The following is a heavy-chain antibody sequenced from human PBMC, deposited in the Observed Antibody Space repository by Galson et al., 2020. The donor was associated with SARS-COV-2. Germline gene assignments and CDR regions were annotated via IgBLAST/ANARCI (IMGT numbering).Heavy chain of an antibody. J-gene: IGHJ4*02. CDR3: ARNYGSGSYTPGY. Sequence: ASVKVSCKASGYTFTSYGISWVRQAPGQGLEWMGWINPNSGGTNYAQKFQGRVTMTRDTSISTAYMELSRLRSDDTAVYYCARNYGSGSYTPGYWGQGTLVTVSS. D-gene: IGHD3-10*01. CDR2: INPNSGGT. V-gene: IGHV1-2*02. CDR1: GYTFTSYG.